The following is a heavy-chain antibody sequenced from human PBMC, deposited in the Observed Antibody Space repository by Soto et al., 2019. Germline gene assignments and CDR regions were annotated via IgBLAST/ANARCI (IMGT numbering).Heavy chain of an antibody. D-gene: IGHD1-26*01. V-gene: IGHV3-23*01. CDR1: GFTFSSYA. CDR2: ISGSGGST. CDR3: AQDPARIVGTTPELVY. J-gene: IGHJ4*02. Sequence: EVQLLESGGGLVQPGGSLRLSCAASGFTFSSYAMSWVRLAPGKGLEWVSAISGSGGSTYYADSVRGRFTISRDNTKNPLSLQMNSLRADDTAVFYCAQDPARIVGTTPELVYWGRGTLVTVSS.